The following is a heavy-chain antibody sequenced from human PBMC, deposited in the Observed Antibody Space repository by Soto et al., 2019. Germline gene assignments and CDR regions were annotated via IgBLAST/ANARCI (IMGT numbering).Heavy chain of an antibody. D-gene: IGHD5-12*01. CDR1: GGSFSGYY. CDR3: ARGYGNSGLYYYMDV. CDR2: INHSGST. V-gene: IGHV4-34*01. Sequence: QVQLQQWGAGLLKPSETLSLTCAVYGGSFSGYYWRWIRQPPGKGLEWIGEINHSGSTNDNPSLKSRVTISVDTSKNQFSLKLRSVTASDTAVYYCARGYGNSGLYYYMDVWGKGTTVTVSS. J-gene: IGHJ6*03.